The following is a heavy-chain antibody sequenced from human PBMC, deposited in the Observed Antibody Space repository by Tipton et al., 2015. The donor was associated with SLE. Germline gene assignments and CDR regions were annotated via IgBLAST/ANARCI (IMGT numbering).Heavy chain of an antibody. CDR1: GGSISSYY. Sequence: LRLSCTVSGGSISSYYWGWIRQPPGKGLEWIGSIYYSGSTYYNPSLKSRVTISVDTSKNQFSLKLSSVTAADTAVYYCARPNSGYDPDAFDIWGQGTMVTVSS. D-gene: IGHD5-12*01. J-gene: IGHJ3*02. CDR2: IYYSGST. CDR3: ARPNSGYDPDAFDI. V-gene: IGHV4-39*01.